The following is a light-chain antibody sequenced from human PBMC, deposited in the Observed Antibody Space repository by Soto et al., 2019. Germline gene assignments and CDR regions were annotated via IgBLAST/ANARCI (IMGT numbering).Light chain of an antibody. V-gene: IGKV3-15*01. CDR1: QSVTTN. Sequence: RVMTQSPATLSVSPGETATLSCRAGQSVTTNLAWYQQKPGQAPRLLIYGASTRATGVSARFSGSGSGTEFTLTISSLQSEDFAVYYCQQYNSWPRSFGQGTKLEIK. CDR3: QQYNSWPRS. CDR2: GAS. J-gene: IGKJ2*01.